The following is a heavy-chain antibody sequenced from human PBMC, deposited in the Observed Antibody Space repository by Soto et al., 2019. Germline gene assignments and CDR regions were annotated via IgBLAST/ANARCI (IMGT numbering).Heavy chain of an antibody. CDR2: INPNSGGT. V-gene: IGHV1-2*04. CDR3: ARSRPNYYGSGSSVYGMDV. Sequence: QVQLVQSGAEVKKPGASVKVSCKASGYTFTGYYMHWVRQAPGQGLEWMGWINPNSGGTNYAQKFQGWVTMTRDTSISTAYMELSSLRSEDTAVYYCARSRPNYYGSGSSVYGMDVWGQGTTVTVSS. CDR1: GYTFTGYY. J-gene: IGHJ6*02. D-gene: IGHD3-10*01.